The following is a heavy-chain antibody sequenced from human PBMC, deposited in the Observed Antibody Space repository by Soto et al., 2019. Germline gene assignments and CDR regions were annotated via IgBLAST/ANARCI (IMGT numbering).Heavy chain of an antibody. CDR1: GYPVTAYY. Sequence: QLHLVQSGAVVKKPGASVTVSCSASGYPVTAYYMHWVRQAPGRGLEWMGGINPATGAAKYTQTFPGRGTMARDQFKGTVFMELGGLTSEDKAVFYWARGGGVGVAGSAAFDMWGQGTLVTVSS. V-gene: IGHV1-2*02. D-gene: IGHD3-3*01. CDR3: ARGGGVGVAGSAAFDM. J-gene: IGHJ3*02. CDR2: INPATGAA.